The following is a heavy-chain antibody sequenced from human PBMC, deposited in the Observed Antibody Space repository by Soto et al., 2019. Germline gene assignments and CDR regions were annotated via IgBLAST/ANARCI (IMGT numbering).Heavy chain of an antibody. Sequence: SETLSLTCAVYGGSFSGYYWSWIRQPPGKGLEWIGEINHSGSANYNPSLKSRVTISVDTSKNQFSLKLSSVTAADTAVYYCARGRGYCSGGSCSVNWFDPWGQGTLVTVSS. CDR1: GGSFSGYY. V-gene: IGHV4-34*01. CDR2: INHSGSA. D-gene: IGHD2-15*01. CDR3: ARGRGYCSGGSCSVNWFDP. J-gene: IGHJ5*02.